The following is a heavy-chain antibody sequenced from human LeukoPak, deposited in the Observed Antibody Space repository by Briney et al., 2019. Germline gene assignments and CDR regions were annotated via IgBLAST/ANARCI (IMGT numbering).Heavy chain of an antibody. CDR2: IYYSGST. J-gene: IGHJ6*02. CDR3: ASSSGWYGYYYYGMDV. Sequence: PSETLSLTCTVSGGSISSYYWSWIRQPPGKGLEWIGYIYYSGSTNYNPSLKSRVTISVDTSKNQFSLKLSSVTAADTAVYYCASSSGWYGYYYYGMDVWGQGTTVTVSS. V-gene: IGHV4-59*01. D-gene: IGHD6-19*01. CDR1: GGSISSYY.